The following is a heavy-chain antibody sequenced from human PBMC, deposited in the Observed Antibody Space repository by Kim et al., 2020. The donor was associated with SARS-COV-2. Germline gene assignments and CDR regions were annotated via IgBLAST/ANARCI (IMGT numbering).Heavy chain of an antibody. V-gene: IGHV3-21*04. CDR2: ISTDSSFR. Sequence: GGSLRLSCAASGFTLRTYSMSWLRQAPGKGLEWVACISTDSSFRDYADSLKGRFTISRDNAENSLYLQMNSLRVEDTALYYCARGADRSRTFFFYS. CDR1: GFTLRTYS. CDR3: ARGADRSRTFFFYS. J-gene: IGHJ5*01.